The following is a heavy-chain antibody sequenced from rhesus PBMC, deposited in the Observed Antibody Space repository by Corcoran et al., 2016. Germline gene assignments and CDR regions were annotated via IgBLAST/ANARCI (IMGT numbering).Heavy chain of an antibody. CDR1: GGSLSGGYG. CDR3: ARVGTVTG. CDR2: IYSRYGNT. D-gene: IGHD4-23*01. V-gene: IGHV4S7*01. J-gene: IGHJ4*01. Sequence: QVQLQESGPAVVKPSETLSLTCAVSGGSLSGGYGWGWIRQPPGKGLEWIGRIYSRYGNTDYNPSLKSRVTSSTGTSKNQFSLKLSYVTAADTAVYYCARVGTVTGWGQGVLVTVSS.